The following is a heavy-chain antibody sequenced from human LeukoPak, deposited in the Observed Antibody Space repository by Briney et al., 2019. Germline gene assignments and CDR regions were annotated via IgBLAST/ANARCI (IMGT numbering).Heavy chain of an antibody. CDR3: ARREQWLARGYFDY. CDR1: GGSISSYY. V-gene: IGHV4-4*07. D-gene: IGHD6-19*01. Sequence: SETLCLTCTVSGGSISSYYWSWIRQPAGKGLEWIARIYTSGSTNYNPSLRSRVIMSVDTSTNQFSLKLSSGTAADTAVYYCARREQWLARGYFDYWGQGTLVTVSS. CDR2: IYTSGST. J-gene: IGHJ4*02.